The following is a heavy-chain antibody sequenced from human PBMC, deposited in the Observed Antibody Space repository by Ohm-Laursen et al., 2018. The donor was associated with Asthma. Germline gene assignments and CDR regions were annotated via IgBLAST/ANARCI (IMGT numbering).Heavy chain of an antibody. D-gene: IGHD1-26*01. V-gene: IGHV3-30*04. CDR2: ISSAETYK. Sequence: SLRLSCTASGFTFSIYALHWVRQTPGKGLEWVAIISSAETYKNYANSVKGRFTISRDNSKNTLYLQMNSLRAEDTAVYYCARGGGAYYTIDYWGQGTLVTVSS. CDR3: ARGGGAYYTIDY. CDR1: GFTFSIYA. J-gene: IGHJ4*02.